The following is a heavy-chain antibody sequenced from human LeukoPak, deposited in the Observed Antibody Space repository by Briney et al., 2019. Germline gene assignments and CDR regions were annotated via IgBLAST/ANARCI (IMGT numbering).Heavy chain of an antibody. V-gene: IGHV3-73*01. D-gene: IGHD5-18*01. CDR1: GFTFSGSA. Sequence: GGSLRLSCAASGFTFSGSAMHWVRQASGKGLEWVGRIRSKANSYATAYAASVKGRFTISRDDSKNTAYLQMNSLKTEDTAVYYCTRQGVGLLSSSFDYWGQGTLVTVSS. CDR2: IRSKANSYAT. J-gene: IGHJ4*02. CDR3: TRQGVGLLSSSFDY.